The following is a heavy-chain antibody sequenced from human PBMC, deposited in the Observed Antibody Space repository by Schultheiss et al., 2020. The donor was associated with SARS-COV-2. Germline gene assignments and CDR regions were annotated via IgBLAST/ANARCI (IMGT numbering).Heavy chain of an antibody. D-gene: IGHD3-22*01. CDR3: ATHDSSGYYYFDY. CDR2: IYYSGST. CDR1: GGSISSSY. J-gene: IGHJ4*02. Sequence: SETLSLTCTVSGGSISSSYWSWIRQPPGKGLERTGYIYYSGSTNYNPSLKSRVTISVDTSKNQFSLKLSSVTAADTAVYYCATHDSSGYYYFDYWGQGTLVTVSS. V-gene: IGHV4-59*01.